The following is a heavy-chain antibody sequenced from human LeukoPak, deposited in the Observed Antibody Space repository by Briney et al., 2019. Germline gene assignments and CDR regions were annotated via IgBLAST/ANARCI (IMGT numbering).Heavy chain of an antibody. CDR1: GGSISSGSYY. CDR2: IYTSGST. D-gene: IGHD6-19*01. J-gene: IGHJ1*01. Sequence: SETLSLTCTVSGGSISSGSYYWSWIRQPAGKGLEWIGRIYTSGSTNYNPSLKSRVTISVDTSKNQFSLKLSSVTAADTAVYYCARESMAVVQHWGQGTLVTVSS. V-gene: IGHV4-61*02. CDR3: ARESMAVVQH.